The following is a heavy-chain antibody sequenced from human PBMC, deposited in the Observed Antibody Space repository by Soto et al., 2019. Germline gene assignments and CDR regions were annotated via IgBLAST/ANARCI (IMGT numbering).Heavy chain of an antibody. CDR1: GGSXXXXAXX. CDR2: ITYRGFT. Sequence: QVQLHESGPGVVKPSETLSLTCTVSGGSXXXXAXXXXWIXQXPGKAPEWVAYITYRGFTKYNPSLEXRVTXSVDTAXGQFXLXLKSVTTADTAIYYCAGIPRGGTYWGWFDPWGQGTLVTVSS. CDR3: AGIPRGGTYWGWFDP. J-gene: IGHJ5*02. D-gene: IGHD1-26*01. V-gene: IGHV4-61*08.